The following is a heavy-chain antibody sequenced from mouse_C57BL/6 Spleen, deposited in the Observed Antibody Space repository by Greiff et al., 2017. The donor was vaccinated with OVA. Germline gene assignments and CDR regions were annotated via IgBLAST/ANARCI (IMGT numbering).Heavy chain of an antibody. Sequence: QVQLQQSGAELVRPGASVTLSCKASGYTFTDYEMHWVKQTPVHGLEWIGAIDPETGGTAYNQKFKGKAILTADKSSSTAYMELRSLTAEDSAVYYCTTMVTTNYWGQGTTRTVSS. CDR3: TTMVTTNY. V-gene: IGHV1-15*01. J-gene: IGHJ2*01. D-gene: IGHD2-2*01. CDR1: GYTFTDYE. CDR2: IDPETGGT.